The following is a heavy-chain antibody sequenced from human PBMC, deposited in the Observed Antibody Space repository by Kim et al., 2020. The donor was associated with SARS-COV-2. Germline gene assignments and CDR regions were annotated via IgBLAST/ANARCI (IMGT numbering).Heavy chain of an antibody. CDR2: MNPNSGNT. CDR3: ARGKLRTTMIVVVPYYYYYMDV. Sequence: ASVKVSCKASGYTFTSYDINWVRQATGQGLEWMGWMNPNSGNTGYAQKFQGRVTMTRNTSISTAYMELSSLRSEDTAVYYCARGKLRTTMIVVVPYYYYYMDVWGKGTTVTVSS. D-gene: IGHD3-22*01. V-gene: IGHV1-8*01. J-gene: IGHJ6*03. CDR1: GYTFTSYD.